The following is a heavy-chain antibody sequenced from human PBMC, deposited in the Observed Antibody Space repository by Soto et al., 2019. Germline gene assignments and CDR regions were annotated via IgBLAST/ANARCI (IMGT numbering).Heavy chain of an antibody. J-gene: IGHJ5*02. D-gene: IGHD3-22*01. V-gene: IGHV1-2*02. CDR3: VRAHARGFSNWFDP. CDR1: GYIFSANY. Sequence: SVKVSCKASGYIFSANYIHLVRQAPGQGLEWLGWINPHSGATNYAQKFLGRVTMSADTSASTAYMDLARLKSDDTAVYYCVRAHARGFSNWFDPWGRGTMGTVSS. CDR2: INPHSGAT.